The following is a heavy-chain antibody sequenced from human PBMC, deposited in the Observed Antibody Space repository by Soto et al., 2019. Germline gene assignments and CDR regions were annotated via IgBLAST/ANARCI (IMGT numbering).Heavy chain of an antibody. J-gene: IGHJ6*03. V-gene: IGHV4-34*01. CDR2: ITHSGGT. D-gene: IGHD3-10*01. CDR1: GGSFSGYY. CDR3: ARVLMLRGTIVPEGYSYHMDL. Sequence: QVQLQQWGAGLLKPSETLSLTCAIYGGSFSGYYWSWIRQSPGKGLVWIGEITHSGGTNYNPSLKSRVTISINTSRNWFSLRLSSLTAADTAVYYCARVLMLRGTIVPEGYSYHMDLWGKGTTLTVSS.